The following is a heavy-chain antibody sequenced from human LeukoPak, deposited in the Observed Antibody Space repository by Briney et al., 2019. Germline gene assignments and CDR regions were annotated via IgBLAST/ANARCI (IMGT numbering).Heavy chain of an antibody. D-gene: IGHD6-13*01. V-gene: IGHV3-15*01. J-gene: IGHJ4*02. CDR2: IKSKTDGGTT. Sequence: GGSLRLSCAASGFTFSNAWMSWVRQAPGKGLEWVGRIKSKTDGGTTDYAAPVKGRLTISRDDSKNTLYLQMNSLKTEDTAVYYCTTKMSSSWLDYWGQGTLVTVSS. CDR1: GFTFSNAW. CDR3: TTKMSSSWLDY.